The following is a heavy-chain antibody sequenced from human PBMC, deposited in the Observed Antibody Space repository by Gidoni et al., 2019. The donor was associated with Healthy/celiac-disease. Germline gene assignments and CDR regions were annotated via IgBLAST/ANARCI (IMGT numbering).Heavy chain of an antibody. CDR2: INPSGGST. Sequence: QVQLVQSGAEVKKPGASVKVSCKASGYTFTSYYMHWVRQAPGQGLGWMGIINPSGGSTSYAQKFQGRVTMTRDTSTSTVYMELSSLRSEDTAVYYCARTGSLDYIAAAGHDAFDIWGQGTMVTVSS. CDR3: ARTGSLDYIAAAGHDAFDI. V-gene: IGHV1-46*01. J-gene: IGHJ3*02. CDR1: GYTFTSYY. D-gene: IGHD6-13*01.